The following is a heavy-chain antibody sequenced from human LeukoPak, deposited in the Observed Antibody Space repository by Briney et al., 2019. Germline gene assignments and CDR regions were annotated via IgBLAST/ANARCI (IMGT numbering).Heavy chain of an antibody. Sequence: SETLSLTCAVSGYSISSGYYWGWIRQPPGKGLEWIGRIYTSGSTNYNPSLKSRVTMSLDTSKNQFSLKLSSVTAADTAVYFCASYYFGSGSYPYFDYWGQGTLVTVSS. D-gene: IGHD3-10*01. CDR2: IYTSGST. V-gene: IGHV4-38-2*01. CDR1: GYSISSGYY. CDR3: ASYYFGSGSYPYFDY. J-gene: IGHJ4*02.